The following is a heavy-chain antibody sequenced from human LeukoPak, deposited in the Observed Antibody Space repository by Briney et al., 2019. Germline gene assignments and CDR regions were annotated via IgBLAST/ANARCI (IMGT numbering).Heavy chain of an antibody. Sequence: GGSLRLSCAASGFAFSSYAMPWVRQAPGKGLEWVAVISYDGRNKYYADSVTGRFIISRDNAKNSLYLQMNSLRAEDTAVYYCARGHYGMDVWGQGTTVTVSS. CDR1: GFAFSSYA. CDR3: ARGHYGMDV. CDR2: ISYDGRNK. V-gene: IGHV3-30*04. J-gene: IGHJ6*02.